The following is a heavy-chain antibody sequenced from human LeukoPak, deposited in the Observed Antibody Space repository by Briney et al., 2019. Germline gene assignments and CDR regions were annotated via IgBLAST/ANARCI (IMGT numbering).Heavy chain of an antibody. V-gene: IGHV3-23*01. D-gene: IGHD6-19*01. CDR3: AKDIEQLLVYFDY. CDR2: VSGSGGST. Sequence: GGSLRLSCAASGFTFSSYAMSWVRQAPGKGLEWVSAVSGSGGSTYCADSVKGRFTISRDNSKNTLYLQMNSLRAEDTAVYYCAKDIEQLLVYFDYLGQGTLVTVSS. CDR1: GFTFSSYA. J-gene: IGHJ4*02.